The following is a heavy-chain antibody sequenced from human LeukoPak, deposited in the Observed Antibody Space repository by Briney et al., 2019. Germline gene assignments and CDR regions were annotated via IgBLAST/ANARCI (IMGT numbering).Heavy chain of an antibody. V-gene: IGHV3-7*01. Sequence: GGSLRLSCVASGSTFSTYWMNWVRQAPGKGLEWVANVKQDGSEKYYVDSVKGRFTISRDNAKNSLYLQVNSLRAEDTAVYYCARGGAQWLTYYGSSGYTGGGMDVWGQGTAVTVSS. J-gene: IGHJ6*02. CDR1: GSTFSTYW. CDR3: ARGGAQWLTYYGSSGYTGGGMDV. CDR2: VKQDGSEK. D-gene: IGHD3-22*01.